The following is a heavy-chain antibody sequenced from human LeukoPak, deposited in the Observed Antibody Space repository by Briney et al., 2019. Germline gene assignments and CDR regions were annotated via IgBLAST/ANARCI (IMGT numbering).Heavy chain of an antibody. J-gene: IGHJ6*02. Sequence: GGSLRLSCAASGFTFSDYYMSWIRQAPGKGLEWVSYISSSGSTIYYADSVKGRFTISRDNAKNSLYLQVNSLRAEDTAVYYCARDLMSDILTVYGMDVWGQGTTVTVSS. V-gene: IGHV3-11*01. CDR3: ARDLMSDILTVYGMDV. D-gene: IGHD3-9*01. CDR2: ISSSGSTI. CDR1: GFTFSDYY.